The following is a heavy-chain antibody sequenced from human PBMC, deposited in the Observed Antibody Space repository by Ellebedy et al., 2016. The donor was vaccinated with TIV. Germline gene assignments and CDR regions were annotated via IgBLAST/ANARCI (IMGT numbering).Heavy chain of an antibody. CDR2: LSGSGTST. CDR1: GFTFSSYA. D-gene: IGHD1-26*01. V-gene: IGHV3-23*01. J-gene: IGHJ4*02. CDR3: AKAPTFTVGAADY. Sequence: GESLKISCLTSGFTFSSYAMTWVRQAPGRGLECVSTLSGSGTSTYYADSVKGRFTISRDNSRNTLYLEMNSLRAEDTAVYYCAKAPTFTVGAADYWGQGTLVTASS.